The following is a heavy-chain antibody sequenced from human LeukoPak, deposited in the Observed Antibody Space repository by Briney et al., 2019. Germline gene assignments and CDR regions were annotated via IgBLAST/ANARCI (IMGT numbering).Heavy chain of an antibody. D-gene: IGHD6-19*01. V-gene: IGHV3-21*06. CDR3: ARGPSSGWSNPNAFDI. Sequence: GVSLRLSCAASGFTFSSYSMNWVRQAPGKGLEWVSSISSSGSYMYYADSVKGRFTISRDNAKNSLFLQMDSLTAEDTAVYYCARGPSSGWSNPNAFDIWGQGTMVTVSS. CDR1: GFTFSSYS. J-gene: IGHJ3*02. CDR2: ISSSGSYM.